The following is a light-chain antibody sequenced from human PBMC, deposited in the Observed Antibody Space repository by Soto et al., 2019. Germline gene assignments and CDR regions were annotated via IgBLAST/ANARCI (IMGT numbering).Light chain of an antibody. V-gene: IGLV2-14*01. CDR1: SSDIGGYNY. J-gene: IGLJ2*01. Sequence: QSVLTQPASVSGSPGQSITMSCTGTSSDIGGYNYVSWYQQRPGKAPKLLIYEVSNRPSGVSDRFSGSKSGNTASLTISGLQAGDEATYHCSSYTNSSTHVVFGGGTQLTVL. CDR2: EVS. CDR3: SSYTNSSTHVV.